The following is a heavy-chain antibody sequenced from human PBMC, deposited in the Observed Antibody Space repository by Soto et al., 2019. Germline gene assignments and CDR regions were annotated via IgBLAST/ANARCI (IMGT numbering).Heavy chain of an antibody. V-gene: IGHV4-30-4*01. Sequence: SETLSLTCTVSGGSISSGDYYWSWIRQPPGKGLEWIGYIYYSGSTYYNPSLKSRVTISVDASKNQFSLKLSPVTAADTAVYYCARDYAVTTRRYYYYYYGMDVWGQGTMVTVSS. J-gene: IGHJ6*02. CDR1: GGSISSGDYY. D-gene: IGHD4-17*01. CDR3: ARDYAVTTRRYYYYYYGMDV. CDR2: IYYSGST.